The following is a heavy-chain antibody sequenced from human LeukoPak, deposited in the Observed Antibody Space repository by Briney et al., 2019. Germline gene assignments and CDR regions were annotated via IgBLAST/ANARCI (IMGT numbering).Heavy chain of an antibody. V-gene: IGHV3-15*01. CDR1: GFTFSNAW. CDR2: IKSKTDGGTT. D-gene: IGHD4-17*01. J-gene: IGHJ4*02. CDR3: RAEDYGDYGLDY. Sequence: GVSLRLSCAASGFTFSNAWMSWVRQAPGKGLEWVGRIKSKTDGGTTDYAAPVKGRFTISRDDSKNTLYLQMNSLKTEDTAVYYCRAEDYGDYGLDYWGQGTLVTVSS.